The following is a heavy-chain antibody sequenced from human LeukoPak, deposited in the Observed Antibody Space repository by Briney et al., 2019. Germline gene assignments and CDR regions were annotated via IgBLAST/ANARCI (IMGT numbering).Heavy chain of an antibody. D-gene: IGHD2-15*01. CDR2: INHSGST. J-gene: IGHJ5*02. V-gene: IGHV4-34*01. CDR3: ARFAGWSFDP. Sequence: SETLSLTCAVYGGSFSGYYWSWIRQPPGKGLEWIGEINHSGSTNYNPSLKSRVTISVDTSKNQFSLKLSSVTAADTAVYYCARFAGWSFDPWGQGTLVTVSS. CDR1: GGSFSGYY.